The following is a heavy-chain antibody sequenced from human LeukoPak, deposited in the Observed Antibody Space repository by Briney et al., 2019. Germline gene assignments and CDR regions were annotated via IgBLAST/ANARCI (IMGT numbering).Heavy chain of an antibody. CDR3: AKDRPSGRYYYYYYGMDV. J-gene: IGHJ6*02. D-gene: IGHD1-1*01. CDR1: GFTFSSYS. CDR2: ISHSGSST. V-gene: IGHV3-23*01. Sequence: GGSLRLSCAASGFTFSSYSMSWVRQAPGKGLEWVAAISHSGSSTYYADSVKGRFTISRDNAKNTLYLQMNSLRAEDTAVYYCAKDRPSGRYYYYYYGMDVWGQGTTVTGSS.